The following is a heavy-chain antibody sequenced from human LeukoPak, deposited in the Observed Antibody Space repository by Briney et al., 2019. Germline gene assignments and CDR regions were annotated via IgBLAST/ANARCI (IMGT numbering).Heavy chain of an antibody. D-gene: IGHD6-13*01. J-gene: IGHJ5*02. CDR3: ARDSSSWYGFDP. Sequence: SETLSLTCTVSGYSISSGYYWGWIRQPPGKGLEWIGSIYHSGSTYYNPSLKSRVTISVDTSKNQFSLKLSSVTAADTAVYYCARDSSSWYGFDPWGQGTLVTVSS. V-gene: IGHV4-38-2*02. CDR2: IYHSGST. CDR1: GYSISSGYY.